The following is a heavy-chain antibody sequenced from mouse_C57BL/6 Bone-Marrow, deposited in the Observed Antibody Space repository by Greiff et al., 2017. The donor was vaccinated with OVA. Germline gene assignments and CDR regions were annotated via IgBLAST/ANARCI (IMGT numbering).Heavy chain of an antibody. J-gene: IGHJ1*03. Sequence: EVQLVESGGGLVKPGGSLKLSCAASGFTFSSYAMSWVRQTPETRLEWVAIISDGGSYTYYPDNVKGRFTLSRDNANNNSYMQMSHLKSEATAMYYCAREKYCYGSSDDFDVWGTGTTVTVSS. D-gene: IGHD1-1*01. CDR2: ISDGGSYT. CDR3: AREKYCYGSSDDFDV. V-gene: IGHV5-4*01. CDR1: GFTFSSYA.